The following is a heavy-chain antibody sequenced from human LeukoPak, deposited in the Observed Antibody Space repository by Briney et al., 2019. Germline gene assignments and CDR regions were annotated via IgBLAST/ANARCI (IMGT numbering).Heavy chain of an antibody. V-gene: IGHV3-23*01. Sequence: PGRSLRLSCAASGFTFSSYAMSWVRQAPGKGLEWVSAISGSGGSTYYADSVKGRFTISRDNSKNTLYLQMNSLRAEDTAVYYCAKAPGKIRHFDYWGQGTLVTVSS. J-gene: IGHJ4*02. CDR3: AKAPGKIRHFDY. CDR1: GFTFSSYA. CDR2: ISGSGGST.